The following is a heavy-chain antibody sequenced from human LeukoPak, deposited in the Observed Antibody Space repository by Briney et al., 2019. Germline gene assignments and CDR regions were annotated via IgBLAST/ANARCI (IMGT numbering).Heavy chain of an antibody. CDR3: ARDEQWLVYFHF. J-gene: IGHJ4*02. D-gene: IGHD6-19*01. CDR2: TYYRSKWYN. CDR1: GDSVSSNSAA. V-gene: IGHV6-1*01. Sequence: SQTLSLTYAISGDSVSSNSAAWNWIRQSPSRGLEWLGRTYYRSKWYNDYAVSVKGRIIITPDTSKNQVSLQLNSVTPEDTAVYYCARDEQWLVYFHFWGQGTLVTVSS.